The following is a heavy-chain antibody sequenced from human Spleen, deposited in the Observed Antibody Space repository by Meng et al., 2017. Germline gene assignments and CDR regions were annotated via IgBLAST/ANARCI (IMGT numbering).Heavy chain of an antibody. V-gene: IGHV1-3*04. CDR3: FVGPRGGVPGGCDY. J-gene: IGHJ4*02. CDR1: GGSLSSIS. D-gene: IGHD2-15*01. Sequence: QAQLQESGAGVENPSAALQVSCKASGGSLSSISFYWGRQGPGQGQGREWCGNIGVSDTKYSTKSLGRGAIFCNASATTGFLVWMTLVSEDAAVEYCFVGPRGGVPGGCDYWGQGTLVTVSS. CDR2: GNIGVSDT.